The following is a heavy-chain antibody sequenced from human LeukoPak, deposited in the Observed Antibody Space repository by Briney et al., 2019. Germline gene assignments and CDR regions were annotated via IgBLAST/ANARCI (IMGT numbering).Heavy chain of an antibody. Sequence: GASVKVSCKASGYTFTSYDINWVRQATGQGLEWMGWMNPNSGNTGYAQKFQGRVTMTRNTSISTAYMELSSLRSEDTAVYYCARWARGMVLGVQGFDPWGQGTLVTVSS. V-gene: IGHV1-8*01. CDR1: GYTFTSYD. J-gene: IGHJ5*02. D-gene: IGHD3-10*01. CDR2: MNPNSGNT. CDR3: ARWARGMVLGVQGFDP.